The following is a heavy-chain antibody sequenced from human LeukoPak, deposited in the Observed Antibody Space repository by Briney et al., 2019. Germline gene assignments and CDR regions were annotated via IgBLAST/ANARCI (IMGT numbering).Heavy chain of an antibody. CDR3: ARDLSGDYWGTPDY. D-gene: IGHD4-17*01. V-gene: IGHV3-7*01. Sequence: QTGGSLRLSCAASGITFSSYWMSWVRQAPGKGLEWVANIKQDGSEKCYVDSAKGRFTISRDNAKNSLYLQMNGLRAEDTAVYYCARDLSGDYWGTPDYWGQGTLVTVSS. J-gene: IGHJ4*02. CDR2: IKQDGSEK. CDR1: GITFSSYW.